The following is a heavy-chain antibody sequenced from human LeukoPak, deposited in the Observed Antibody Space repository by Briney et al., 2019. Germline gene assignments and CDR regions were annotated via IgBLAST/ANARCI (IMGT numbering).Heavy chain of an antibody. Sequence: GGSLRLSCAASGFTFSSYGMHWVRQAPGKGLEWVAVISYDGSNKYYADSVEGRFTISRDNSKNTLYLQMNSLRAEDTAVYYCAKALYSGSYFCAFDIWGQGTMVTVSS. CDR1: GFTFSSYG. CDR2: ISYDGSNK. J-gene: IGHJ3*02. CDR3: AKALYSGSYFCAFDI. V-gene: IGHV3-30*18. D-gene: IGHD1-26*01.